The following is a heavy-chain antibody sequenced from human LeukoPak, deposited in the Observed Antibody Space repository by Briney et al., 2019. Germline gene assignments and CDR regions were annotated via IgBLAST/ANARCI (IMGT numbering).Heavy chain of an antibody. CDR3: ARGSSSAYYTTWFDP. CDR1: GFTFSDYW. J-gene: IGHJ5*02. CDR2: IKQDGSGK. Sequence: GGSLRLSCAASGFTFSDYWMSWVRQAPGKGLEWVANIKQDGSGKYYVDSVKGRFTISRDNAKESLDLQMDSLRAEDTAVYYCARGSSSAYYTTWFDPWGQGTLVTVSS. D-gene: IGHD3-3*01. V-gene: IGHV3-7*01.